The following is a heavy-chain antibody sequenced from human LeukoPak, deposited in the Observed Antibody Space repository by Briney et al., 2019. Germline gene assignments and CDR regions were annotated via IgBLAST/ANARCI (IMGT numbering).Heavy chain of an antibody. CDR3: ARDRSYYDSSGYYAY. V-gene: IGHV3-64*01. CDR1: GFTFSSYA. Sequence: GGSLRLSCAASGFTFSSYAMHWVRQAPGKGLEYVSPISSKGGSTYYANSVKGRFTISRDNAKNSLYLQMNSLRAEDTAVYYCARDRSYYDSSGYYAYWGQGTLVTVSS. D-gene: IGHD3-22*01. J-gene: IGHJ4*02. CDR2: ISSKGGST.